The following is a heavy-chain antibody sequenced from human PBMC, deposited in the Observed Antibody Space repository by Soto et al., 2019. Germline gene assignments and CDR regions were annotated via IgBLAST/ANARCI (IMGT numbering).Heavy chain of an antibody. V-gene: IGHV1-8*01. Sequence: SCKASGYTFTSYDINWVRQATGQGLEWMGWMNPNSGNTGYAQKFQGRVTMTRNTSISTAYMELSSLRPEDTAVYYCARGGAGYCSGGSCFSYYYGMDVWGQGTTVTVSS. CDR1: GYTFTSYD. J-gene: IGHJ6*02. CDR2: MNPNSGNT. D-gene: IGHD2-15*01. CDR3: ARGGAGYCSGGSCFSYYYGMDV.